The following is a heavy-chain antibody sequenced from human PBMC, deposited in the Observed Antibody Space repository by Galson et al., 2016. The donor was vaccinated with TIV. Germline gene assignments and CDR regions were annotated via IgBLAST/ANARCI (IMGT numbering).Heavy chain of an antibody. J-gene: IGHJ4*02. CDR1: GYTFTSFD. Sequence: SVKVSCKASGYTFTSFDISWIRQAPGQGLEWMGWMSPSNGNIGYAQKFRGRITMTRHPSTTTVYMELSGLTSEDTAVYYCARGHYYDSSGYSFDFWGQGTLVTVSS. V-gene: IGHV1-8*01. D-gene: IGHD3-22*01. CDR3: ARGHYYDSSGYSFDF. CDR2: MSPSNGNI.